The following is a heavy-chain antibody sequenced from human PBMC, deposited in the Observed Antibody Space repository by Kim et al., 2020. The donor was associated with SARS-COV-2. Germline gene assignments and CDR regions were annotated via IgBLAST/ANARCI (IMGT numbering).Heavy chain of an antibody. D-gene: IGHD6-19*01. J-gene: IGHJ4*02. CDR3: AKDGVSGFHRERYFDY. CDR1: GFTFSSYA. CDR2: ISGSGGST. Sequence: GGSLRLSCAASGFTFSSYAMSWVRQAPGKGLEWVSAISGSGGSTYYADSVKGRFTISRDNSKNTLYLQMNSLRAEDTAVYYCAKDGVSGFHRERYFDYWGQGTLVTVSS. V-gene: IGHV3-23*01.